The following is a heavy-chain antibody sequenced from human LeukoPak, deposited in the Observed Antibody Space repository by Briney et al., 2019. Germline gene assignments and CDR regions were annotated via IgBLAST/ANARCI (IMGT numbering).Heavy chain of an antibody. CDR3: ARGPIVVVVAATPPYYYGMDV. Sequence: ASVKLSCSASGYTFTGYYKHRVRQPPGQGLEWTGWTNPNSGGTNYTQKVQGWVSMTRDTSISTAYMELSRLRSDDTAVYYCARGPIVVVVAATPPYYYGMDVWGKGTTVTVSS. CDR2: TNPNSGGT. D-gene: IGHD2-15*01. J-gene: IGHJ6*04. V-gene: IGHV1-2*04. CDR1: GYTFTGYY.